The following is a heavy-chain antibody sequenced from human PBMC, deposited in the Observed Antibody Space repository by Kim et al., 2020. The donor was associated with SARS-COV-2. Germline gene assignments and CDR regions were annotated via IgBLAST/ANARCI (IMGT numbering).Heavy chain of an antibody. J-gene: IGHJ5*02. Sequence: ASVKVSCKASGYTFTSYDINWVRQATGQGLEWMGWMNPNSGNTGYAQKFQGRVTMTRNTSISTAYMELSSLRSEDTAVYYCASANPYYDFWSGYSGWFDPWGQGTLVTVS. CDR1: GYTFTSYD. CDR2: MNPNSGNT. CDR3: ASANPYYDFWSGYSGWFDP. D-gene: IGHD3-3*01. V-gene: IGHV1-8*01.